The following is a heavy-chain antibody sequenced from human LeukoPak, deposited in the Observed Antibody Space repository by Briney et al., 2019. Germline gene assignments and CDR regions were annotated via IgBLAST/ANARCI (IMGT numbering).Heavy chain of an antibody. CDR3: AKDSFKVGYCSGGSCPWYFDY. D-gene: IGHD2-15*01. J-gene: IGHJ4*02. Sequence: GGSLRLSCAASGFTLRTYWMSWVRQAPGKGLEWVAVISYDKSHKYYADSVKGRFTISRDNSKNTLYLQMNSLRAGDTAVYYCAKDSFKVGYCSGGSCPWYFDYWGQGTLVTVSS. V-gene: IGHV3-30*18. CDR1: GFTLRTYW. CDR2: ISYDKSHK.